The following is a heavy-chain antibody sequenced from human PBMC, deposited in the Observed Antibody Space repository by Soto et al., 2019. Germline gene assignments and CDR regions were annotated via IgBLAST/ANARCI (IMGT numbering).Heavy chain of an antibody. D-gene: IGHD6-25*01. CDR1: GFTFSSYG. CDR3: AREAADDWFDP. Sequence: GGSLRLSCAASGFTFSSYGMHWVRQAPGKGLEWVAVIWYDGSNKYYADSVKGRFTISRDNSKNTLYLQMNSLRAEDTAVYYCAREAADDWFDPWGQGTLVTVPS. V-gene: IGHV3-33*01. CDR2: IWYDGSNK. J-gene: IGHJ5*02.